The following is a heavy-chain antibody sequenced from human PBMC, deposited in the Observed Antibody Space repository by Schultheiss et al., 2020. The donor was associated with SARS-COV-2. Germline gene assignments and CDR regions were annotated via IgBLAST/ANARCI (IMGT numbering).Heavy chain of an antibody. V-gene: IGHV4-59*08. CDR1: GGSISSYY. J-gene: IGHJ4*02. Sequence: SETLSLTCTVSGGSISSYYWSWIRQPPGKGLEWIGYIYYSGSTNYNPSLKSRVTISVDTSKNQFSLKLSSVTAADTAVYYCARHVGIAAAGVHFDYWGQGTLVTVSS. CDR2: IYYSGST. CDR3: ARHVGIAAAGVHFDY. D-gene: IGHD6-13*01.